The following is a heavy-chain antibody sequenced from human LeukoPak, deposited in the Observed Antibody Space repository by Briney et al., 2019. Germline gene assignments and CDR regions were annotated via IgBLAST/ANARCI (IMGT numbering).Heavy chain of an antibody. J-gene: IGHJ4*02. CDR2: IIPIFGTA. V-gene: IGHV1-69*13. D-gene: IGHD2-15*01. CDR3: ARDGSGGSWIHFDY. CDR1: GYTFTSYA. Sequence: SVKVSCKASGYTFTSYAISWVRQAPGQGLEWMGGIIPIFGTANYAQKFQGRVTITADESTCTAYMELSSLRSEDTAVYYCARDGSGGSWIHFDYWGQGTLVTVSS.